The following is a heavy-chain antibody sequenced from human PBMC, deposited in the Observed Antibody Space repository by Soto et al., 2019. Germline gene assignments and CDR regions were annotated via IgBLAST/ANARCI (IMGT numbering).Heavy chain of an antibody. V-gene: IGHV3-11*05. Sequence: QVQLVESGGDLVKPGRSLRLSCAASGFPFSDYYMSWIRQAPGKGLEWVSSISSSSSDTNYAQSVKGRFTISRDNAKNSLHLQMNSLRAEDTAVYYCARRRPTGYYNYWGQGTLVTVSA. J-gene: IGHJ4*02. CDR3: ARRRPTGYYNY. CDR2: ISSSSSDT. D-gene: IGHD3-9*01. CDR1: GFPFSDYY.